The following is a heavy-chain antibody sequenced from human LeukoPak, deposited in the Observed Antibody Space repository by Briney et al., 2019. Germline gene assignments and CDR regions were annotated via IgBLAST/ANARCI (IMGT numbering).Heavy chain of an antibody. V-gene: IGHV1-46*01. J-gene: IGHJ4*02. D-gene: IGHD4-11*01. CDR1: GGTFSSYA. CDR3: ARGSYSNYAFDY. Sequence: GASVKVSCKASGGTFSSYAISWVRQAPGQGLEWMGIINPSGGSTSYAQKFQGRVTMTRDTSTSTVYMELSSLRSEDTAVYYCARGSYSNYAFDYWGQGTLVTVSS. CDR2: INPSGGST.